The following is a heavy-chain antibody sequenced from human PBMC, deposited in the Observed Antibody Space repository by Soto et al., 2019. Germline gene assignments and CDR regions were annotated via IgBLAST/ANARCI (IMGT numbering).Heavy chain of an antibody. CDR3: AKNGQPPYYYYGLDV. CDR1: GYTCTSYG. J-gene: IGHJ6*02. D-gene: IGHD2-8*01. CDR2: ISGYNGDT. V-gene: IGHV1-18*01. Sequence: QGHLVQSGAEVKKPGASVKVSCKASGYTCTSYGISWVSQAPGQGLEWMVWISGYNGDTNYAQNLQERVTMTIDTSTKTAYMELRSLTSDDTAVYYCAKNGQPPYYYYGLDVCGQGTTVTVSS.